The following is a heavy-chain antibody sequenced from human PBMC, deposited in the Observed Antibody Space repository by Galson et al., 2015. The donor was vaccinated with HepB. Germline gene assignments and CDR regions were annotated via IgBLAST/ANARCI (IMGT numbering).Heavy chain of an antibody. V-gene: IGHV3-30*04. D-gene: IGHD3-16*01. CDR2: ISHDGNIR. CDR1: GFNISPYT. Sequence: SLRLSCAASGFNISPYTVHWVRQAPGKGLEWVALISHDGNIRNYADSVKGRFTVSRDNSKNMLFLHMNGLRTDDTAVYYCAKEDSYYDSTNRDYYDPWGQGTLVTVSS. J-gene: IGHJ5*02. CDR3: AKEDSYYDSTNRDYYDP.